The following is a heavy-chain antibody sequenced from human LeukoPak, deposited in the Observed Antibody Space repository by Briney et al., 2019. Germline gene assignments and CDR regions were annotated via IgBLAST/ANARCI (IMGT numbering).Heavy chain of an antibody. CDR1: GFMFSTYP. Sequence: TGGSLRLSCAASGFMFSTYPISWVRQAPGKGLEWVSAISGGGSNTYYADSVKGRFTISRDNSKDTLYLQMNSLRAEDTAVYYCVKDSVRGYSGYGNDGFEIWGQGTMVTVSS. CDR3: VKDSVRGYSGYGNDGFEI. V-gene: IGHV3-23*01. CDR2: ISGGGSNT. J-gene: IGHJ3*02. D-gene: IGHD5-12*01.